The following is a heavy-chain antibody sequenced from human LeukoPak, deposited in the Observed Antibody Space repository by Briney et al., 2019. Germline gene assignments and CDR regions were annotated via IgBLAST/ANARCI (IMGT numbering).Heavy chain of an antibody. J-gene: IGHJ5*02. CDR3: ARDMGYCTNGVCWSNWFDP. CDR2: ISSSSSYI. V-gene: IGHV3-21*01. Sequence: GGSLRLSCAASGFTFSSYSMNWVRQAPGKGLEWASSISSSSSYIYYADSVKGRFTISRDNAKNSLYLQMNSPRAEDTAVYYCARDMGYCTNGVCWSNWFDPWGQGTLVTVSS. D-gene: IGHD2-8*01. CDR1: GFTFSSYS.